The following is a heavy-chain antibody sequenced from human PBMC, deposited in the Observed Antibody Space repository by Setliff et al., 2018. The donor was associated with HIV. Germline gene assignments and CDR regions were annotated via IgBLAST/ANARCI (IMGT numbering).Heavy chain of an antibody. CDR2: INANGGGT. Sequence: ASVKVSCKASGYNFISYHLHWLRQAPGQGLEWMGIINANGGGTSYAQKFQGRVTITRDTSTNTVYMEMSGLRSEDTAVFYCARDRYYGSGSSPIFDYWGQGTLVTVSS. V-gene: IGHV1-46*01. CDR1: GYNFISYH. J-gene: IGHJ4*02. CDR3: ARDRYYGSGSSPIFDY. D-gene: IGHD3-10*01.